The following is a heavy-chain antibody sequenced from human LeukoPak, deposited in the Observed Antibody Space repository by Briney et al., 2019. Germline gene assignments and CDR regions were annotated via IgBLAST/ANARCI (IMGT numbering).Heavy chain of an antibody. Sequence: WGSLRLSCAASGFTFSSYGMHWVRHAPAKGLEWVAFIRYDGSKKYYADPVKGRVTISRDNSKNTAYLQMNSLKTEDTAVYYCTRLGDGYNFDYWGQGTLVTVSS. J-gene: IGHJ4*02. V-gene: IGHV3-30*02. CDR1: GFTFSSYG. CDR2: IRYDGSKK. D-gene: IGHD5-24*01. CDR3: TRLGDGYNFDY.